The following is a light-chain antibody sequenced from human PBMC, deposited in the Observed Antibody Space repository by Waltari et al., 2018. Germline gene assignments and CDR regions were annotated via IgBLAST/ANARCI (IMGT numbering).Light chain of an antibody. J-gene: IGKJ2*01. CDR3: QQYSSRPYT. V-gene: IGKV1-NL1*01. CDR1: QAISNS. Sequence: DIQMTQTTSPLSASVGDRVTITCRASQAISNSLAWYQQKPGKAPNLLLYAASTLESGVPSRFSGSGSGTDYTLAISSLQPEDFAIYYCQQYSSRPYTFGQGTKLEI. CDR2: AAS.